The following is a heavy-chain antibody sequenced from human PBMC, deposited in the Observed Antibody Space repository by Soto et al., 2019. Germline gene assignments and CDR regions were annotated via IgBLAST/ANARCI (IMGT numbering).Heavy chain of an antibody. CDR2: TSASGGNT. Sequence: PGGSLRLSCAASGFTFISYAMSWVRQAPGKGLEWVSVTSASGGNTYYPASVKGRFTVSRDNSKSTLYLQLNSLRAEDTAVYYCAKQNIIFGVVIDFDYYGMDVWGQGTTVTVSS. D-gene: IGHD3-3*02. V-gene: IGHV3-23*01. CDR3: AKQNIIFGVVIDFDYYGMDV. CDR1: GFTFISYA. J-gene: IGHJ6*02.